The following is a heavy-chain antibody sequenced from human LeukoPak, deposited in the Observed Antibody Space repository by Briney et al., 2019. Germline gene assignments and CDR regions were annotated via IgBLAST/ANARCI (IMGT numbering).Heavy chain of an antibody. D-gene: IGHD6-6*01. CDR3: ARDYRKSSSRSSGS. J-gene: IGHJ5*02. CDR2: INPSGGST. Sequence: ASVTVSFTSSGSTFTIYYIHWDRHAPGQGLEWMGIINPSGGSTTYAQKFQGRVTMTRDMSTSTVYMELSSLTSEDTAVYYCARDYRKSSSRSSGSWGQGTLVTVSS. V-gene: IGHV1-46*01. CDR1: GSTFTIYY.